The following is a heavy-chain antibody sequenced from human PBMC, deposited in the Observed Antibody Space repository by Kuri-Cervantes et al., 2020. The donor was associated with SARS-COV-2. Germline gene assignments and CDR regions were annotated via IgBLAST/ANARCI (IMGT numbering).Heavy chain of an antibody. D-gene: IGHD6-13*01. V-gene: IGHV4-61*01. CDR2: IYYSGST. CDR3: ARDSSSWYGGVVDY. Sequence: SETLSLTCTVSGGSVSSGSYYWSWIRQPPGKGLEWIGYIYYSGSTNYNPSLKSRVTISVDTSKNQFSLKLSSVTAADTAVYYCARDSSSWYGGVVDYWGQGTLVTVSS. J-gene: IGHJ4*02. CDR1: GGSVSSGSYY.